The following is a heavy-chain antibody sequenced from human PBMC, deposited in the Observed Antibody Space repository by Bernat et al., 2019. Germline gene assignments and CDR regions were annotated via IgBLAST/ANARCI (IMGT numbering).Heavy chain of an antibody. CDR2: ITGSGGIT. J-gene: IGHJ4*02. D-gene: IGHD2-21*02. Sequence: EVHLLESGGGLVQPGGSLRLSCAASGFTFSSYAMSWVRQAPGMGLEWVSTITGSGGITYYADSVKGRFTISRDNSKNTLFLQMNSLRAEDTALYYCAKDRRVVTGVGRQNFDHWGQGSLVTVSS. CDR1: GFTFSSYA. V-gene: IGHV3-23*01. CDR3: AKDRRVVTGVGRQNFDH.